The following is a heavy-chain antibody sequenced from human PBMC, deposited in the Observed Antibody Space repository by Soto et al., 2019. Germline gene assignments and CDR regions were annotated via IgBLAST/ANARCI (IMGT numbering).Heavy chain of an antibody. J-gene: IGHJ4*02. D-gene: IGHD5-18*01. CDR3: ARVKLADTAMENFDS. Sequence: ASVKVSCKASGYTFTSYDINWVRQATGQGLEWMGWTNPNSGNTGYAQKFQGRVTMTRNTSISTAYMELSSLRSEDTAVYYCARVKLADTAMENFDSWGQGTQVTVSS. CDR1: GYTFTSYD. V-gene: IGHV1-8*01. CDR2: TNPNSGNT.